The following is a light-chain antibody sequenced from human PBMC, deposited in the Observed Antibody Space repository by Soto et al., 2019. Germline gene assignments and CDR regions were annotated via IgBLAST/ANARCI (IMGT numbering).Light chain of an antibody. Sequence: QSALTQPASASGSPGQSVTISCTGTSSDVGAYNYVSWYQQLPGKAPKLIIYEVSKRPSGVPDRFSGSKSGNSASLTVSGLQAVEADDYSCTSYACFEGCVYVFGTGTKVTVL. J-gene: IGLJ1*01. CDR1: SSDVGAYNY. V-gene: IGLV2-8*01. CDR2: EVS. CDR3: TSYACFEGCVYV.